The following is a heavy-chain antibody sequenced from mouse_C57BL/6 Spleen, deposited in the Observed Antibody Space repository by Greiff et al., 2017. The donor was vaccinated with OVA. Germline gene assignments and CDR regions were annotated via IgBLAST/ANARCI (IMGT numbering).Heavy chain of an antibody. D-gene: IGHD2-5*01. Sequence: EVQLQQSGAELVRPGASVKLSCTASGFNIKDDYMHWVKQRPEQGLEWIGWIDPENGDTEYASKFQGKATITADTSSNTAYLQLSSLTSEDTAVYYCTPYSNYAYWGQGTLVTVSA. CDR1: GFNIKDDY. J-gene: IGHJ3*01. CDR2: IDPENGDT. V-gene: IGHV14-4*01. CDR3: TPYSNYAY.